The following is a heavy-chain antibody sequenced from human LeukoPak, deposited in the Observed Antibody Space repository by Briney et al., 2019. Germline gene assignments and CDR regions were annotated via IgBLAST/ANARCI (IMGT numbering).Heavy chain of an antibody. V-gene: IGHV3-21*01. CDR3: ARDQFTTGVHY. CDR2: ISSSSSYI. CDR1: GFTFSSYS. D-gene: IGHD4-23*01. J-gene: IGHJ4*02. Sequence: GGSLRLSCAASGFTFSSYSMNWVRQAPGKGLEWVSSISSSSSYIYYADSVKGRFTISRDNAKNSLYLQMNSLRAEDTAVYYCARDQFTTGVHYWGQGTLVTVSS.